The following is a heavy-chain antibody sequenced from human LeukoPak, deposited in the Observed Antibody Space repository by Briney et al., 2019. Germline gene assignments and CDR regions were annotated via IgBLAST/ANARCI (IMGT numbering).Heavy chain of an antibody. V-gene: IGHV3-33*01. D-gene: IGHD4-17*01. CDR2: IWYDGSNK. Sequence: PGGSLRLSCAWSEFTFSSYGMHWVRQAPGKGLEWVAVIWYDGSNKYYADSVKGRFTISRDNSKNTLYLQMNSLRAEDTAVYYCARVDDYGDYGIDYWGQGTLVTVSS. CDR3: ARVDDYGDYGIDY. CDR1: EFTFSSYG. J-gene: IGHJ4*02.